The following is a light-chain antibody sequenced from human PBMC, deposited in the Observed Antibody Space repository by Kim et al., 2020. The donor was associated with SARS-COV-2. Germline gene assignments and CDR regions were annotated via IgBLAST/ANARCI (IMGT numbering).Light chain of an antibody. CDR3: QQRSTWHPWT. J-gene: IGKJ1*01. Sequence: SPGERATLSCRASRSIDTYLAWYQQIPGRAPRLLIYDASNRAAGIPARFTGSGSGTDFTLTISSLEPEDFAVYYCQQRSTWHPWTFGQGTKVDIK. V-gene: IGKV3-11*01. CDR1: RSIDTY. CDR2: DAS.